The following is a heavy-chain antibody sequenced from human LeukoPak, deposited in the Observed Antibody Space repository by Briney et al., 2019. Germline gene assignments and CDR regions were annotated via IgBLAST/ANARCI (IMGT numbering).Heavy chain of an antibody. V-gene: IGHV1-2*02. Sequence: ASVKVSCKASGYTFTGYYMHWVRQAPGQGLEWMGWIIPNSGGTNYAQKFQGRVTMTRDTSISTAYMELSRLRSDDTAVYYCARELGTMIVVAPTGTTWFDPWGQGTLVTVSS. D-gene: IGHD3-22*01. J-gene: IGHJ5*02. CDR2: IIPNSGGT. CDR3: ARELGTMIVVAPTGTTWFDP. CDR1: GYTFTGYY.